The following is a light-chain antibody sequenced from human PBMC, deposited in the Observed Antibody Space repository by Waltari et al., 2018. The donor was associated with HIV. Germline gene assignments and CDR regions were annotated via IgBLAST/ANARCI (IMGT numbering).Light chain of an antibody. V-gene: IGLV2-23*02. CDR1: STDARGYNH. Sequence: QYALTQPASMSGSPGQPVPIACPATSTDARGYNHASWYQQHPGKAPKLMIYEVSKRPSGVSNRFSGSKSGNTASLTISGLQAEDEADYYCCAYAGSTTYVIFGGGTKLTVL. J-gene: IGLJ2*01. CDR3: CAYAGSTTYVI. CDR2: EVS.